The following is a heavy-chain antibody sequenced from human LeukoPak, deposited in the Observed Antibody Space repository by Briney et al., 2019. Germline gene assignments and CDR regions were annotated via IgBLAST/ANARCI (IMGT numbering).Heavy chain of an antibody. CDR1: GFTFSSYG. Sequence: GGSLRLSCAASGFTFSSYGMHWVRQAPGKGLGWVAFIRYDGSNKYYADSVKGRFTISRDNSKNTLYLQMNSLRAEDTAVYYCAKDSDSSGWYGFLGYWGQGTLVTVSS. D-gene: IGHD6-19*01. CDR2: IRYDGSNK. V-gene: IGHV3-30*02. CDR3: AKDSDSSGWYGFLGY. J-gene: IGHJ4*02.